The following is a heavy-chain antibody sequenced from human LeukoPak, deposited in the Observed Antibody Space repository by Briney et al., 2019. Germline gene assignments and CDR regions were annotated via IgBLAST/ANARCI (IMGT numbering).Heavy chain of an antibody. J-gene: IGHJ4*02. Sequence: SVKVSCKASGGTFSSYAISWVRQAPGQGLEWMGGIIPIFGTANYAQKFQGRVTITTDESTSTAYMELSSLRSEDTAVYYCAMTRGNRRVKYFDYWGQGTLVTVSS. CDR1: GGTFSSYA. D-gene: IGHD2-21*02. CDR2: IIPIFGTA. V-gene: IGHV1-69*05. CDR3: AMTRGNRRVKYFDY.